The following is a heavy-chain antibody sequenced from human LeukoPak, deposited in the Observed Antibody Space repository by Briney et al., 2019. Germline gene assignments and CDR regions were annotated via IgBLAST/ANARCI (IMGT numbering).Heavy chain of an antibody. D-gene: IGHD3-22*01. CDR2: IKQDGSEK. V-gene: IGHV3-7*03. CDR3: ARVLGDSSGYYYRDDWFDP. J-gene: IGHJ5*02. Sequence: GGSLRLSCAASGFTFSSYWMSWVRQAPGKGLEWVANIKQDGSEKYYVDSVKGRFTISRDNAKNSLYLQMNSLRAEDTAVYYCARVLGDSSGYYYRDDWFDPWGQGTLVTVPS. CDR1: GFTFSSYW.